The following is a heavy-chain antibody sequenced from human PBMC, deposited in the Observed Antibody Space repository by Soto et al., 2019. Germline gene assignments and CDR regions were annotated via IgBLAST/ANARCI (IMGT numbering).Heavy chain of an antibody. Sequence: GGSLRLSCAASGFTFSDYYMSWIRQAPGKGLERVSYISSSGSTIYYADSVKGRFTISRDNAKNSLYLQMNSLRAEDTAVYYCARAGTDYYDSSGYSDAFDIWGQGTMVT. V-gene: IGHV3-11*01. CDR3: ARAGTDYYDSSGYSDAFDI. J-gene: IGHJ3*02. CDR2: ISSSGSTI. D-gene: IGHD3-22*01. CDR1: GFTFSDYY.